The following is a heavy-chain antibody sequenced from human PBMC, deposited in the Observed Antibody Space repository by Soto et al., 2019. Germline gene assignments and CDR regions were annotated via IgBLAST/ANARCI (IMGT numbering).Heavy chain of an antibody. V-gene: IGHV3-21*01. J-gene: IGHJ4*02. Sequence: EVQLVESGGGLVKPGGSLRLSCAASGFTFSTYGMNWVRQAPGKGLAWVSSISSSSKYIYYADSVKGRFTISRDNAKNXLXXQMNSPRVEQKAVYYGARDSGYCGGGSCYWGDLRYWGQGTLVTVSS. D-gene: IGHD2-15*01. CDR1: GFTFSTYG. CDR2: ISSSSKYI. CDR3: ARDSGYCGGGSCYWGDLRY.